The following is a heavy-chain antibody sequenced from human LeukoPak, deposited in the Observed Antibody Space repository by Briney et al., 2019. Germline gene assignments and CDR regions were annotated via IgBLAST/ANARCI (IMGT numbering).Heavy chain of an antibody. V-gene: IGHV3-49*04. CDR2: IRSKAYGGTT. CDR3: TRRYNYDSSGYYYVRDAFGI. CDR1: GFTFGDYV. Sequence: AGGSLRLSCTASGFTFGDYVMSWVRQAPGKGLEWVGFIRSKAYGGTTKNAASVKGRFTISRDDSRSIAYLQMNSLKTEDTAVYYCTRRYNYDSSGYYYVRDAFGIWGQGTMVTVSS. J-gene: IGHJ3*02. D-gene: IGHD3-22*01.